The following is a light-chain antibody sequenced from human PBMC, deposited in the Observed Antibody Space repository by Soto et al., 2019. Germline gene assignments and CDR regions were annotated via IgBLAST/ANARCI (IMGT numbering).Light chain of an antibody. V-gene: IGLV2-23*01. CDR2: EGS. CDR1: SIDVGSYNL. CDR3: CSYAGRSTFYV. J-gene: IGLJ1*01. Sequence: QSALTQPASVSAAPGQTITISCTGTSIDVGSYNLVSWYQQHPGKGPKLMIYEGSKRPSGVSKRFSGSKSGNTASLTISWLQAEDEAYYYCCSYAGRSTFYVFGTGTKV.